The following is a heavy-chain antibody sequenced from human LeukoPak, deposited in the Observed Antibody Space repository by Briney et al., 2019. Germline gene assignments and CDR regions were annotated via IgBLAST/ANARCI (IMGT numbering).Heavy chain of an antibody. V-gene: IGHV1-46*01. Sequence: ASVKVSCTASGYTFTSYYMHWVRQAPGQGLEWMGIINPSGGSTSYAQKFQGRVTMTRDTSTSTVYMELSSLRSEDTAVYYCARGVGYYGSGSYSPLDYWGQGTLVTVSS. CDR1: GYTFTSYY. J-gene: IGHJ4*02. CDR3: ARGVGYYGSGSYSPLDY. D-gene: IGHD3-10*01. CDR2: INPSGGST.